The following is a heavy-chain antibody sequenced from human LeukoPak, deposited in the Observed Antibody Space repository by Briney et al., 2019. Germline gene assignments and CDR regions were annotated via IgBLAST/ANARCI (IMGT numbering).Heavy chain of an antibody. D-gene: IGHD3-10*01. J-gene: IGHJ4*02. CDR3: ATRSISMVRGAPFDY. Sequence: GGSLRLSCAASGFTFSDYYMSWIRQAPGKGLEWVSAVSGSGGTTYYADSVKGRFTISRDNSENTLYLQMNSLRAEDTAVYYCATRSISMVRGAPFDYWGQGTLVTVSS. CDR1: GFTFSDYY. CDR2: VSGSGGTT. V-gene: IGHV3-23*01.